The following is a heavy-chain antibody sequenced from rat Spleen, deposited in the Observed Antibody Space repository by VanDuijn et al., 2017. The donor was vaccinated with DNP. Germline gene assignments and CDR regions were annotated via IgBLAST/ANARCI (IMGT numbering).Heavy chain of an antibody. V-gene: IGHV2S12*01. J-gene: IGHJ2*01. D-gene: IGHD1-1*01. CDR3: ARSNYYSGVAVFDY. Sequence: QVQLKESGPGLVQPSQTLSLTCTVSGFSLTNYGVSWVRQPPGKGLEWIAAISSGGSTYYNSVLKSRLSISRDTSKSQVFLKMHSLQTEDTAMYFCARSNYYSGVAVFDYWGQGVMVTVSS. CDR2: ISSGGST. CDR1: GFSLTNYG.